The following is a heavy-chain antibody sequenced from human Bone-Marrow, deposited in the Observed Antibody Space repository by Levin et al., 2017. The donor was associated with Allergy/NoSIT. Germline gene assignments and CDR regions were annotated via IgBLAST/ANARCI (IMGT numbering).Heavy chain of an antibody. CDR1: GGTFSSYA. J-gene: IGHJ4*02. Sequence: GASVKVSCKASGGTFSSYAISWVRQAPGQGLEWMGGIIPIFGTANYAQKFQGRVTITADESTSTAYMELGSLRSEDTAVYYCARLAVAGTWAFDYWGQGTLVTVSS. CDR3: ARLAVAGTWAFDY. CDR2: IIPIFGTA. V-gene: IGHV1-69*13. D-gene: IGHD6-19*01.